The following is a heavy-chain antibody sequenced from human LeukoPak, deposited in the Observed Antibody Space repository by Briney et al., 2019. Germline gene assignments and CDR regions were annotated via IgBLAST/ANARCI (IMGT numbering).Heavy chain of an antibody. D-gene: IGHD2-15*01. CDR2: ISGSGGST. V-gene: IGHV3-23*01. CDR1: GFTFSSYA. Sequence: GGSLRLSCAASGFTFSSYAMSWVRQAPGKGLEWVSAISGSGGSTYYADSVKGRFTISRDNSKNTLYPQMNSLRAEDTAVYYCASSPGSSRFDPWGQGTLVTVSS. CDR3: ASSPGSSRFDP. J-gene: IGHJ5*02.